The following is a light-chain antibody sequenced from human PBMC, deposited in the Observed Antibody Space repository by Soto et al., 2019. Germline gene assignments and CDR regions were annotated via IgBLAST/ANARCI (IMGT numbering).Light chain of an antibody. J-gene: IGKJ4*01. CDR1: QSVSSN. CDR2: GAS. Sequence: EIVMTQSPATLSVSPGERATLSCRASQSVSSNLAWYQQKPGQAPRLLIYGASTRATGIPARFSGSWSGTEFTLTISSLQSEDFAVYYCQQYNNLPPFTFGGGTKVEIK. CDR3: QQYNNLPPFT. V-gene: IGKV3-15*01.